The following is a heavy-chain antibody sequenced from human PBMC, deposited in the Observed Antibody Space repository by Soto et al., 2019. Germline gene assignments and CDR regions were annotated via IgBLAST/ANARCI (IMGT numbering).Heavy chain of an antibody. CDR2: INPNSGGT. CDR1: GYTFTGYY. V-gene: IGHV1-2*04. Sequence: QVPLVQSGAEVKKPGASVKVSCKASGYTFTGYYMHWVRQAPGQGLEWMGWINPNSGGTNYAQKFQGWVTMTRDTSISTAYMELSRLRSDDTAVYYCARGWELPGIAAAGTGPFDYWGQGTLVTVSS. CDR3: ARGWELPGIAAAGTGPFDY. J-gene: IGHJ4*02. D-gene: IGHD6-13*01.